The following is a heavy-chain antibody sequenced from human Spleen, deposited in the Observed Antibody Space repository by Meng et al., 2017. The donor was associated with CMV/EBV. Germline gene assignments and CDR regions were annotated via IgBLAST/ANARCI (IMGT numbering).Heavy chain of an antibody. V-gene: IGHV1-2*02. Sequence: ASVKVSCKASGYTFIAYYVHWVRQAPGQGLECMGWINPKNGGTDYAQKFQGRVTMTRDTSISTAYMELSRLRSDDTAVYYCATWGTRGVHGTDVWGQGTTVTVSS. CDR1: GYTFIAYY. D-gene: IGHD3-16*01. CDR3: ATWGTRGVHGTDV. J-gene: IGHJ6*02. CDR2: INPKNGGT.